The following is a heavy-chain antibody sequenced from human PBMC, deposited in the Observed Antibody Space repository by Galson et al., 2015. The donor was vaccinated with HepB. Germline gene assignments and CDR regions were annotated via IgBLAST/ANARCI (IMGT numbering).Heavy chain of an antibody. Sequence: SLRLSCAASGFTFSSYAMHWVRQAPGKGLEWVAVISYDGSNKYYADSVKGRFTISRDNSKNTLYLQMNSLRAEDTAVYYCARGGSTVVTAIDGYWGQGTLVTVSS. V-gene: IGHV3-30*04. CDR2: ISYDGSNK. CDR1: GFTFSSYA. J-gene: IGHJ4*02. D-gene: IGHD2-21*02. CDR3: ARGGSTVVTAIDGY.